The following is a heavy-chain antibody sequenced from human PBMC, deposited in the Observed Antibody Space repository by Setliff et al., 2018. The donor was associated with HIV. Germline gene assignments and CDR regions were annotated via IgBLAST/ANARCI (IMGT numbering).Heavy chain of an antibody. D-gene: IGHD5-12*01. CDR2: LYVSGDT. Sequence: PSETLSLTCYVTDDPISSYYWSWVRQPAGKGLEWIGRLYVSGDTNYNPSLKSRVTMSLDTSKKHFSLNLKSVTAADTAVYYCARGSRLVQRWLPLEYWGQGALVTVSS. J-gene: IGHJ4*02. CDR3: ARGSRLVQRWLPLEY. CDR1: DDPISSYY. V-gene: IGHV4-4*07.